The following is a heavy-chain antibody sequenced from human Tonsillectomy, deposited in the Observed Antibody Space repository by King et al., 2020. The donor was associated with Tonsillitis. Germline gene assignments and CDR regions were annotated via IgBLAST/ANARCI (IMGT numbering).Heavy chain of an antibody. CDR1: GFPFSTYA. J-gene: IGHJ4*02. Sequence: DVQLVESGGGLVQSGGSLRLSCAASGFPFSTYAMSWVRQAPGKGLEWVSVFSGSGGGTYCADSVKGRFTISRDNSKNTLYLQMTSLRAEDTAVYYCARRVTALDYWGQGTLVTVSS. CDR3: ARRVTALDY. CDR2: FSGSGGGT. D-gene: IGHD2-21*02. V-gene: IGHV3-23*04.